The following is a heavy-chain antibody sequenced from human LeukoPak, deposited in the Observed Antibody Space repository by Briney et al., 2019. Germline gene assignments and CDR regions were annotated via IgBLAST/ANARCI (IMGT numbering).Heavy chain of an antibody. CDR3: AREGSSAFDY. D-gene: IGHD6-13*01. J-gene: IGHJ4*02. CDR2: ISSNGGST. CDR1: GFTFSSYA. Sequence: PGGSLRLSCAASGFTFSSYAMHWVRQAPGKGLEYVSAISSNGGSTYYANSVKGRFTISRDNSKNTLYLQMGSLRAEDTAVYYCAREGSSAFDYWGQGTLVTVSS. V-gene: IGHV3-64*01.